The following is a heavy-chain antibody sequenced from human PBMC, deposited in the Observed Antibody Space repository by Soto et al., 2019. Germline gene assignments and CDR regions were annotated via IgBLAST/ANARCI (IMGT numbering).Heavy chain of an antibody. J-gene: IGHJ4*02. Sequence: TLSLTCRVSGAYISSGGNYGSWIRQHPGKGLEWIGFIYYTGHTKYNAALKSRASISADMSENQFSLTLTSVTAADTAVYYCATEDINESFFDYWGPGTLVTVS. CDR1: GAYISSGGNY. CDR3: ATEDINESFFDY. CDR2: IYYTGHT. D-gene: IGHD2-8*01. V-gene: IGHV4-31*03.